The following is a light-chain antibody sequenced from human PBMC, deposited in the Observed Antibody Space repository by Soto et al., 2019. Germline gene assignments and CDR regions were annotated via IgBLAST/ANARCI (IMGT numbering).Light chain of an antibody. CDR2: EVS. CDR1: SSDVGGYNY. CDR3: SSFTTSSTPVL. J-gene: IGLJ2*01. Sequence: QSALTQPASVSGSPGQSITISCTGTSSDVGGYNYVSWYQQYPGKAPKLMIFEVSNRPSGVSNRFSGSKSGNTASLTISGLPAEDEDDYYCSSFTTSSTPVLFGGETKLTVL. V-gene: IGLV2-14*01.